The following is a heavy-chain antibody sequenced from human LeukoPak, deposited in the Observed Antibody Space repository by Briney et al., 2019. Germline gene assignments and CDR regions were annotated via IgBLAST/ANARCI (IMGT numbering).Heavy chain of an antibody. CDR2: INGGDYST. CDR3: ARRVAGFMAD. Sequence: GSLRLSCAASGFTFSSSAMSWVRQAPGKGLQWLSSINGGDYSTYYADSVKGRFTISRDNTKNTVYLQMNSLRAEDTAVYYCARRVAGFMADWGQGTLVTVSS. D-gene: IGHD6-19*01. V-gene: IGHV3-23*01. J-gene: IGHJ4*02. CDR1: GFTFSSSA.